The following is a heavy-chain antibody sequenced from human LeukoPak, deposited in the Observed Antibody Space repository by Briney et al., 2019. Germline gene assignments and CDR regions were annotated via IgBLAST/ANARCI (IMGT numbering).Heavy chain of an antibody. CDR1: GFTFSSYW. Sequence: GGSLRLSCAASGFTFSSYWVSWVRQAPGKGLEWVANIKQDGSEKYYVDSVKGRFTISRDNAKNSLYLQMNSLRAEDTAVYYCASFYGSGSYYPYFDYWGQGTLVTVSS. D-gene: IGHD3-10*01. J-gene: IGHJ4*02. CDR3: ASFYGSGSYYPYFDY. CDR2: IKQDGSEK. V-gene: IGHV3-7*03.